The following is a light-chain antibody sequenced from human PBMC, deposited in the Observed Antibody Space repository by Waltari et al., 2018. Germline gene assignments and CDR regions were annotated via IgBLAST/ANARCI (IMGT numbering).Light chain of an antibody. J-gene: IGKJ5*01. CDR3: QQYGTSWIT. CDR2: GAS. Sequence: IVLTQSPGTLSLSPGERATLPCRASQSVSSSYLAWYQQKPDQAPRLLFYGASRRATGIPDRFSGSGSGTDFTLTISRLEPEDFAVYYCQQYGTSWITFGQGTRLEIE. V-gene: IGKV3-20*01. CDR1: QSVSSSY.